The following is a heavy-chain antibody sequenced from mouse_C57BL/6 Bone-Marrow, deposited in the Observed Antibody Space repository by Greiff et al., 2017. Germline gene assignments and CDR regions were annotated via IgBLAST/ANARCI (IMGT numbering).Heavy chain of an antibody. CDR1: GYSFTGYY. V-gene: IGHV1-42*01. D-gene: IGHD2-3*01. CDR3: ARNRWLTFAY. CDR2: INPSTGGT. Sequence: VQLKQSGPELVKPGASVKISCKASGYSFTGYYMNWVKQSPEKSLEWIGEINPSTGGTTYNQKFKAKATLTVDKSSSTAYMQLKSLTSEDSAVYYCARNRWLTFAYWGQGTTLTVSS. J-gene: IGHJ2*01.